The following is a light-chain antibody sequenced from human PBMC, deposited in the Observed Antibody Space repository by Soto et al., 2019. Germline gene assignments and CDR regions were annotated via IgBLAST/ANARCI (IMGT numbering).Light chain of an antibody. V-gene: IGKV1-5*01. CDR1: QSMSGW. CDR2: DAS. J-gene: IGKJ5*01. Sequence: DIQITQSPSTLSASVLYRVTTTCRAGQSMSGWLAWYQQKPGKAPKLLIYDASNLESGVPSRFGGSGSGTEFTLTISSLQPDDFATYFCQQSYTTPITFGQGTRLEIK. CDR3: QQSYTTPIT.